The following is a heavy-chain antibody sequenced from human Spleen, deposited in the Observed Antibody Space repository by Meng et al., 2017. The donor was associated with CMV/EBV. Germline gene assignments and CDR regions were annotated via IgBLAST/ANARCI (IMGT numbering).Heavy chain of an antibody. CDR1: GFTFSKCG. CDR2: IWYDGSEE. CDR3: AKAPYSGGFDS. D-gene: IGHD3-10*01. V-gene: IGHV3-33*03. J-gene: IGHJ4*02. Sequence: GGSLRLCCTASGFTFSKCGMHWVRQAPGKGLEWVAVIWYDGSEEYYADNVKGRFTISRDNYRHMLYLQMNNLRAEDTAVYYCAKAPYSGGFDSWGQGTLVTVSS.